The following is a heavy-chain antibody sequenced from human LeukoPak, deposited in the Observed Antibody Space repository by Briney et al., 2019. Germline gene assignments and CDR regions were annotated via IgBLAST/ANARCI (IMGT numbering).Heavy chain of an antibody. Sequence: GGSLRLSCAASGFTFSSYEMNWVRQAPGKGLEWVSYISSSGSTIYYADSVKGRFTISRDNSKNTLYLQMNSLRAEDTAVYYCAKDTQNIAVAANWFDPWGQGTLVTVSS. CDR3: AKDTQNIAVAANWFDP. V-gene: IGHV3-48*03. J-gene: IGHJ5*02. CDR2: ISSSGSTI. D-gene: IGHD6-19*01. CDR1: GFTFSSYE.